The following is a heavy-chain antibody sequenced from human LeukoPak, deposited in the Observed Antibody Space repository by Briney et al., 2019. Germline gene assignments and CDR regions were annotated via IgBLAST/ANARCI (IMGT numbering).Heavy chain of an antibody. CDR2: ISACNGNT. D-gene: IGHD2-2*01. J-gene: IGHJ6*03. Sequence: ASVTVSCKASGYTFTSYGISWVRQAPGQGLEGMGWISACNGNTNYAQKLQGRVTMTTDTSTSTAYMELRSLRSDDTAVYYCARMYCSSTSCPGGDYYMDVWGEGTTVTVSS. CDR1: GYTFTSYG. CDR3: ARMYCSSTSCPGGDYYMDV. V-gene: IGHV1-18*01.